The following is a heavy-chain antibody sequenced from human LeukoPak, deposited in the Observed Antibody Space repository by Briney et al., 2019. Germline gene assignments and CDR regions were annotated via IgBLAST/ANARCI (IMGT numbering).Heavy chain of an antibody. CDR1: GGTFSSYA. CDR3: ALTGYYDSSGYYYYSPFDY. CDR2: IIPIFGTA. Sequence: GASVKVSCKASGGTFSSYAISWLRQAPGQGLEWMGRIIPIFGTANYAQKFQGRVTITTDESTSTAYMELSSLRSEDTAVYYGALTGYYDSSGYYYYSPFDYWGQGTLVTVSS. D-gene: IGHD3-22*01. J-gene: IGHJ4*02. V-gene: IGHV1-69*05.